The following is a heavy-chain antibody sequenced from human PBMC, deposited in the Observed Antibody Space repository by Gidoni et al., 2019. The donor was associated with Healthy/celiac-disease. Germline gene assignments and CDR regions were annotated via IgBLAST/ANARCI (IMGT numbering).Heavy chain of an antibody. D-gene: IGHD3-22*01. CDR2: IIPIFGTA. J-gene: IGHJ3*02. V-gene: IGHV1-69*06. CDR1: GGIFSSYA. CDR3: AREMYYYDSSGYYYVEYAFDI. Sequence: QVQLVQSGAEVKKPGSSVQVSCKASGGIFSSYAISWLRQAPGQGLEWMGGIIPIFGTANYAQKFQGRVTITADKSTSTAYMELSSLRSEDTAVYYCAREMYYYDSSGYYYVEYAFDIWGQGTMVTVSS.